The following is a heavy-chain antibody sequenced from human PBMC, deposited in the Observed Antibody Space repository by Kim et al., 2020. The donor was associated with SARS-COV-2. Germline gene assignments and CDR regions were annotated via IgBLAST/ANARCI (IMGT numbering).Heavy chain of an antibody. D-gene: IGHD2-2*01. CDR2: ISAYNGNT. V-gene: IGHV1-18*01. J-gene: IGHJ4*02. Sequence: ASVKVSCKASGYTFTSYGISWVRQAPGQGLEWMGWISAYNGNTNYAQKLQGRVTMTTDTSTSTAYMELRSLRSDDTAVYYCARRGGYCSSTSCLDYWGQGTLVTVSS. CDR1: GYTFTSYG. CDR3: ARRGGYCSSTSCLDY.